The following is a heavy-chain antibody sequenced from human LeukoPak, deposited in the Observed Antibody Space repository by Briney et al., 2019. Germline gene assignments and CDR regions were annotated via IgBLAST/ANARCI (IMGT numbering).Heavy chain of an antibody. CDR2: ISSSSSYV. CDR3: ARDGVVPAAFDY. J-gene: IGHJ4*02. CDR1: GFTFSSYS. D-gene: IGHD2-2*01. Sequence: PGGSLRLSCADSGFTFSSYSMNWVRQAPGKGLEWVSSISSSSSYVYYADSVKGRFTISRDNAKNSLYLQMNSLRAEDTAVYYCARDGVVPAAFDYWGQGTLVTVSS. V-gene: IGHV3-21*01.